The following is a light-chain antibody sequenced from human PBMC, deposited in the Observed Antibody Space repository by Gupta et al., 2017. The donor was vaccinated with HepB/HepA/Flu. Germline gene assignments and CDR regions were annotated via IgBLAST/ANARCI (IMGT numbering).Light chain of an antibody. J-gene: IGKJ2*01. V-gene: IGKV3-20*01. CDR2: GAS. CDR1: QSVSSSY. Sequence: EIVLTQSPGTLSLSPGERATLSCRASQSVSSSYLAWYQQRPGQAPRILIYGASNRATGIPDRFSSSGSGTDFTLTISRLEPEDFAVYFCQQYHSSPPTFGLGTRLEIK. CDR3: QQYHSSPPT.